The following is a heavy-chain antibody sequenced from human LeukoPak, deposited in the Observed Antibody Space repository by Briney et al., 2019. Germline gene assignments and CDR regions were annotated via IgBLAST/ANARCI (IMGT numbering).Heavy chain of an antibody. V-gene: IGHV3-23*01. CDR1: GFTFSNYA. Sequence: GGSLRLSCAASGFTFSNYAMTWVRQAPGKGLEWVSSISTSGESTYYADSVKGRFTISRDNSKNTLYLQMNSLRTEDTAVYFCAKFEGATIPGWFNDYWGQGILVTVSS. J-gene: IGHJ4*02. D-gene: IGHD6-19*01. CDR3: AKFEGATIPGWFNDY. CDR2: ISTSGEST.